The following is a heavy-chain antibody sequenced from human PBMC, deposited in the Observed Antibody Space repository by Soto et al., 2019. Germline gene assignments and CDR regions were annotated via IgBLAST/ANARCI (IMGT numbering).Heavy chain of an antibody. CDR3: ARDARRTRGFDEMDI. CDR1: GGTFSSYA. Sequence: RASVKVSCKASGGTFSSYAISWVRQAPGQGLEWMGGIIPIFGTANYAQKFQGRVTITADKSTSTAYMELSSLRPEDTAVYYCARDARRTRGFDEMDIWGQGTTVTVSS. J-gene: IGHJ6*02. V-gene: IGHV1-69*06. CDR2: IIPIFGTA. D-gene: IGHD3-9*01.